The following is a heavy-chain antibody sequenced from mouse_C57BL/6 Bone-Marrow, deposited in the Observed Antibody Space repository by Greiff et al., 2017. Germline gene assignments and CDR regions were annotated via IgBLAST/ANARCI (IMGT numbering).Heavy chain of an antibody. V-gene: IGHV5-17*01. Sequence: EVKLMESGGGLVKPGGSLKLSCAASGFTFSDYGMHWVRQAPEKGLEWVAYISSGSSTIYYADTVKGRFTISRDNAKNTLFLQMTSLRSEDTAMYYCAKPYYGSSSYAMDDWGQGTSVTVSS. CDR1: GFTFSDYG. CDR3: AKPYYGSSSYAMDD. CDR2: ISSGSSTI. J-gene: IGHJ4*01. D-gene: IGHD1-1*01.